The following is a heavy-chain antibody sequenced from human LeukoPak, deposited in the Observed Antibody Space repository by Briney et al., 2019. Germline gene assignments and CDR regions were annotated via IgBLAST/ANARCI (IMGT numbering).Heavy chain of an antibody. D-gene: IGHD6-19*01. V-gene: IGHV1-69*13. Sequence: SVKVSCKASGGTFSGYVISWVRQAPGQGLEWMGGIIPMFGTANYAQKFQGRVTINADESTSTAYMELSSLRSEDTAVYYCARESIAVAGAPFDYWGQGTLVTVPS. CDR3: ARESIAVAGAPFDY. J-gene: IGHJ4*02. CDR1: GGTFSGYV. CDR2: IIPMFGTA.